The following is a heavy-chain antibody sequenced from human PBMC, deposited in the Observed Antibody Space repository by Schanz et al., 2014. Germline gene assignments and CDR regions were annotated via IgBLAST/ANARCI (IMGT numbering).Heavy chain of an antibody. J-gene: IGHJ3*01. CDR2: IKSKVDGGTT. CDR1: GFTFSTTW. V-gene: IGHV3-15*01. D-gene: IGHD3-3*01. Sequence: EVQLVESGGGLIKPGGSLRLSCLASGFTFSTTWMNWVRQAPGKGLEWVGRIKSKVDGGTTDNAAPVQGRFTISRDNSKNTLFLEMNSLRVEDTAVYYCARDLVSYHDFWSGQETGDRAFDLWGQGTMVTVSP. CDR3: ARDLVSYHDFWSGQETGDRAFDL.